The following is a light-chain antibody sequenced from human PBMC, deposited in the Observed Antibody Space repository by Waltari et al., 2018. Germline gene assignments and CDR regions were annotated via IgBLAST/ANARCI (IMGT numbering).Light chain of an antibody. CDR3: QQVNSFPAT. CDR2: GAS. Sequence: DIQMTQSPSSVSAFVGDRVTITCRASQSISNWLAWYQQTPGKAPKLLINGASDLHSGVPSRFSGSGAGTDFTLTISSLQAEDFATYYCQQVNSFPATFGGGTTVEIK. CDR1: QSISNW. J-gene: IGKJ4*01. V-gene: IGKV1-12*01.